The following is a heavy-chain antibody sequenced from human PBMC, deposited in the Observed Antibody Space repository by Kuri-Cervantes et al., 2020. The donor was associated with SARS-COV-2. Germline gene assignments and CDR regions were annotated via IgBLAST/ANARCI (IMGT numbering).Heavy chain of an antibody. J-gene: IGHJ4*02. V-gene: IGHV3-30*03. Sequence: GESLKISCAASGFTFSSYGMHWVRQAPGKGLEWVAVISYDGSNKYYADSAKGRFTISRDNSKNTLYLQMNSLRAEDTAVYYCARNLRGVLWTFDYWGQGTLVTVSS. D-gene: IGHD3-10*01. CDR2: ISYDGSNK. CDR3: ARNLRGVLWTFDY. CDR1: GFTFSSYG.